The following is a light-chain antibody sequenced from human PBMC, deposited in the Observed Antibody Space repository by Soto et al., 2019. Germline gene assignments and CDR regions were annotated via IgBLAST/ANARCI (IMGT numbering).Light chain of an antibody. J-gene: IGKJ2*01. CDR2: DSS. V-gene: IGKV3-11*02. Sequence: EMVLTQSPATLSLSPGDRATLSCRASQSVGRYLAWYQQRPGQAPRLLIYDSSNRVTGIPARFSGNGSGRDFTLTISSLEPEDFAVYYCQYHPEWPPYTFGHGTTLEI. CDR1: QSVGRY. CDR3: QYHPEWPPYT.